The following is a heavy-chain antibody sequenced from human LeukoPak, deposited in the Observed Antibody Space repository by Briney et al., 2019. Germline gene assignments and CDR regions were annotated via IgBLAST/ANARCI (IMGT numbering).Heavy chain of an antibody. D-gene: IGHD3-10*01. CDR2: INPNSGGT. CDR1: GYTFTGYY. CDR3: ARDSYGSGSYYNAPSFDS. Sequence: ASVKVSCKASGYTFTGYYMHWVRQAPGQGLEWMGRINPNSGGTNYAQKFQGRVTMTRDTPISTAYMGLSRLRSDDTAVYYCARDSYGSGSYYNAPSFDSWGQGTLVTVSS. J-gene: IGHJ4*02. V-gene: IGHV1-2*06.